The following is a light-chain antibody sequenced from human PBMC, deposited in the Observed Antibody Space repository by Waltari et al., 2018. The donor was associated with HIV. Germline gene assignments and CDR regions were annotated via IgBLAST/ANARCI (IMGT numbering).Light chain of an antibody. CDR1: QTVLDSSNNKNY. CDR3: QQYYHTPLT. Sequence: DIVLTQSPDSVTVSLGERATINCNCSQTVLDSSNNKNYLAWYQKKSGQSPKLLIHWASTRQPGIPDRFRGSGSGTDVTLTISRLLADDVAIYYCQQYYHTPLTFGGGTTVEIK. V-gene: IGKV4-1*01. CDR2: WAS. J-gene: IGKJ4*01.